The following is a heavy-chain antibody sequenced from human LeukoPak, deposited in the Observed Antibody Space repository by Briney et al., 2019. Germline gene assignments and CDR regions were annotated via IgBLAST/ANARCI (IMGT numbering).Heavy chain of an antibody. J-gene: IGHJ4*02. CDR1: EFTFSSYSM. CDR3: ASQYGSGHYHFDY. CDR2: VYHDGGT. V-gene: IGHV4-4*01. Sequence: GSLRLSCAASEFTFSSYSMNWVRQAPGKGLEWIGQVYHDGGTKYNPSLKSRVTILVDKSKNQFSLKLSSVTAADTAVYFCASQYGSGHYHFDYWGQGTLVFVSP. D-gene: IGHD3-10*01.